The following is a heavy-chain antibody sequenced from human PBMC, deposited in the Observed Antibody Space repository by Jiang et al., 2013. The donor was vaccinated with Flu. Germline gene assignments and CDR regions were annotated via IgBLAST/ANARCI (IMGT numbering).Heavy chain of an antibody. J-gene: IGHJ5*02. Sequence: GSSVKVSCKASGYTFNTYGIDWVRQVPGQGLEWMGGIISMFGTATYGQKFEGRVSITADTSSNIAYLEVISLRSDDTAIYFCARSAASHLDLWGLGTLVTVSS. CDR2: IISMFGTA. V-gene: IGHV1-69*06. CDR3: ARSAASHLDL. CDR1: GYTFNTYG.